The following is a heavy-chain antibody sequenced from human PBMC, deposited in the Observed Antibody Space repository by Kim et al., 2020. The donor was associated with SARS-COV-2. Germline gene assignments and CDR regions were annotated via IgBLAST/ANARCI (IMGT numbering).Heavy chain of an antibody. V-gene: IGHV3-23*01. CDR1: GFTFSSFP. CDR3: ARGGTGYCSGGSCYFEY. J-gene: IGHJ4*02. D-gene: IGHD2-15*01. CDR2: IGNSGAET. Sequence: GGSLRLSCAASGFTFSSFPVTWVRQAPGKGLEWVSSIGNSGAETHFADSVKGRFTISRDNSKNTVYLQMDSLRAEDTAVYYCARGGTGYCSGGSCYFEYWGQGALVTVSS.